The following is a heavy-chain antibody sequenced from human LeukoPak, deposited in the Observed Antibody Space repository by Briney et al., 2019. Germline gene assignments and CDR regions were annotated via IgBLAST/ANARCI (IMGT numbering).Heavy chain of an antibody. CDR3: ARVRCSGGSCYSDY. V-gene: IGHV1-2*02. CDR1: GYSFTGYY. J-gene: IGHJ4*02. CDR2: INPNSGGT. D-gene: IGHD2-15*01. Sequence: ASVKVCCKAAGYSFTGYYMRWVRQGPGQGLEWMGWINPNSGGTNYAQKLQGRFTMTRDTSISTAYMELSRLRSDDTAVYYCARVRCSGGSCYSDYWGQGTLVTVSS.